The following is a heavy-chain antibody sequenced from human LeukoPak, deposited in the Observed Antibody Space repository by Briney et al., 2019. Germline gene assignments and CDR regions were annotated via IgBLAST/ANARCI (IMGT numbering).Heavy chain of an antibody. CDR1: GYTFTSYG. J-gene: IGHJ4*02. Sequence: GASVKVSCKASGYTFTSYGISWVRQAPGQGLEWMGWISAYNGNTNYAQKLQGRVTMTTDTSTSTAYMVLRSLRSDDTAVYYCARELLWFGESNFDYWGQGTLVTVSS. CDR3: ARELLWFGESNFDY. CDR2: ISAYNGNT. V-gene: IGHV1-18*04. D-gene: IGHD3-10*01.